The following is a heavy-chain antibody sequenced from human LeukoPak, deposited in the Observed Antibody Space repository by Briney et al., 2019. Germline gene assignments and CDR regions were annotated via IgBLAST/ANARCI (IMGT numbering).Heavy chain of an antibody. J-gene: IGHJ4*02. CDR1: GYFISSGYY. Sequence: SETPSLTCTVSGYFISSGYYWGWIRQPPGKGLEWIGSIYHSGNTYYNPSLKSRVTISIDASKNQFSVRLNSVTAADTAVYYCARDFTDYAGRFDYWGQGTLVSVSS. D-gene: IGHD4-23*01. V-gene: IGHV4-38-2*02. CDR3: ARDFTDYAGRFDY. CDR2: IYHSGNT.